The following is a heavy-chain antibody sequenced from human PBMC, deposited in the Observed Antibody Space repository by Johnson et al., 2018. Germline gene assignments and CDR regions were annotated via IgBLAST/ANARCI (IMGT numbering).Heavy chain of an antibody. V-gene: IGHV3-48*02. J-gene: IGHJ6*02. D-gene: IGHD4-17*01. CDR1: GFTFSSYS. Sequence: EVQLVESGGGLVQSGKSLRLSCGASGFTFSSYSMNWVRQAPGKGLEWVSYISSSSSTIYYADSVKGRFTVSRDNAKESLYLQMNSLRDGDTAIYYCARAVTVPYYYAMDVWGQGTTVTVSS. CDR3: ARAVTVPYYYAMDV. CDR2: ISSSSSTI.